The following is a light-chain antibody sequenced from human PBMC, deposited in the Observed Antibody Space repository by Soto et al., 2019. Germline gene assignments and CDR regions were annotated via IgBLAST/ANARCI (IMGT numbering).Light chain of an antibody. V-gene: IGLV1-44*01. CDR1: SSNIGSNT. CDR2: SNN. CDR3: AAWDDSLNGAV. J-gene: IGLJ7*01. Sequence: QSVLTQPPSSSGTPGQRVTISCSGSSSNIGSNTVNWYQQLPGTAPKLLIYSNNPRPSGVPDRFSGTKSGTSASLAISGRQSEDEADYYCAAWDDSLNGAVFGGGTQLTVL.